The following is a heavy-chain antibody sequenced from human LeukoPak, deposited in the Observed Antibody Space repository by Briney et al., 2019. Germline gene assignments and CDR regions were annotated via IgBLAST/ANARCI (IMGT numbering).Heavy chain of an antibody. CDR3: ARGMVYARAFDI. Sequence: GGSLRLSCAASGFTFSSYWMSWVRQAPGKGLGWVANIRKDGSEKYYVDSVKGRFTISRDNAKNSLYLQMNSLRAEDTALYYCARGMVYARAFDIWGQGTMVTVSS. J-gene: IGHJ3*02. CDR2: IRKDGSEK. CDR1: GFTFSSYW. V-gene: IGHV3-7*03. D-gene: IGHD2-8*01.